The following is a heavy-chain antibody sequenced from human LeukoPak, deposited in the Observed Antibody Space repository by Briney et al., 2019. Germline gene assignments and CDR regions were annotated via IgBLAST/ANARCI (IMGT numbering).Heavy chain of an antibody. J-gene: IGHJ4*02. Sequence: PGGSLRLSCAASGFTFSSYPMHWVRQAPGKGLEGVAVISHDGSNKYYADSVKGRFTISRDNSQNTLYLQMNSLRTEDTAVYYCARDGVVGSCSWFSSFDYWGQGTLLTVSS. CDR3: ARDGVVGSCSWFSSFDY. CDR2: ISHDGSNK. D-gene: IGHD6-13*01. CDR1: GFTFSSYP. V-gene: IGHV3-30*04.